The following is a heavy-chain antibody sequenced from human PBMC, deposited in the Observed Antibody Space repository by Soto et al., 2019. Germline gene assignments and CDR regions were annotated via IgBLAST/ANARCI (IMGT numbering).Heavy chain of an antibody. J-gene: IGHJ4*02. CDR2: IKNKADGGTS. V-gene: IGHV3-15*01. Sequence: EVLLVESGGGLVMPGGSLRLSCATSGFPFKNAWMNWVRQAPGKGLEWVGRIKNKADGGTSDYAAPVRGRFTISRDDSKNTLYLQMNSLKSEDTGTYYCSAPADSGSSWDLSYWGQGSLVTVSS. D-gene: IGHD6-13*01. CDR1: GFPFKNAW. CDR3: SAPADSGSSWDLSY.